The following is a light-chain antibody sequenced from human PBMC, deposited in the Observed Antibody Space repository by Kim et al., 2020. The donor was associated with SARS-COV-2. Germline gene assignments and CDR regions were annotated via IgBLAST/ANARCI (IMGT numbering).Light chain of an antibody. CDR1: QSFKSDY. Sequence: SSGERPTLSSRASQSFKSDYVAWYQQKAGQAPRLLIYGASTRATGIPDRFSGSGSGTDFSLSISRLEPEDFAVYYCQQYGGSPWTFGQGTKVDIK. CDR2: GAS. CDR3: QQYGGSPWT. V-gene: IGKV3-20*01. J-gene: IGKJ1*01.